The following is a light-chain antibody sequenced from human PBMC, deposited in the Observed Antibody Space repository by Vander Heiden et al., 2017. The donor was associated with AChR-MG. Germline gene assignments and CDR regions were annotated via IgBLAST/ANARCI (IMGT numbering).Light chain of an antibody. CDR2: DVS. CDR3: CSYAGNFVV. J-gene: IGLJ2*01. V-gene: IGLV2-11*01. Sequence: QSALTQHRSVSESPGQSVTISCTGTTSYGGGDYHVAWYQKYPGKSPKLMIYDVSKRPSGVPDRFSGSKSGNTASLTISGLQAEDEADYYCCSYAGNFVVFGGGTKLTVL. CDR1: TSYGGGDYH.